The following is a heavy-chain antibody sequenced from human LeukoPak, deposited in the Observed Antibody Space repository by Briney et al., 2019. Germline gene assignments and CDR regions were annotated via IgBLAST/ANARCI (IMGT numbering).Heavy chain of an antibody. D-gene: IGHD3-9*01. J-gene: IGHJ4*02. CDR2: ISSSSYI. CDR1: GFTFSSYS. V-gene: IGHV3-21*01. CDR3: ARDLSYYDILTGYYPHYFDY. Sequence: GSLRLSCAASGFTFSSYSMNWVRQAPGKGLEWVSSISSSSYIYYADSVKGRFTISRDNAKNSLYLQMNSLRAEDTAVYYCARDLSYYDILTGYYPHYFDYWGQGTLVTVSS.